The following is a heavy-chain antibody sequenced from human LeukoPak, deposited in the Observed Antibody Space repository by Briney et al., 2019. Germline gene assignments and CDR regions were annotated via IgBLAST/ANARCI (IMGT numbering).Heavy chain of an antibody. D-gene: IGHD3-10*01. CDR2: IVPLFGTA. V-gene: IGHV1-69*01. CDR1: GGTFTRYA. CDR3: ARTPEALWFGEFDY. Sequence: SVKVSYKASGGTFTRYAFCWVRQAPRQGLEWVGGIVPLFGTANYAQTFPARVTITSDESTSTAYMEHSSLRSEDTAVYYWARTPEALWFGEFDYWGQGTLVTVSS. J-gene: IGHJ4*02.